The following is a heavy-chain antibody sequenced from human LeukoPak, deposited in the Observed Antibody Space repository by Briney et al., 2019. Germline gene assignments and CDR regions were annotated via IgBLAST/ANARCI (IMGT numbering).Heavy chain of an antibody. CDR3: ARDRLAATTVPYYFDY. Sequence: TGGSLRLSCAVSGFTFSNYAMGWVRQAPGKGLEWVPSISGNGGGTYYADSVKGRFTISRDRSKNTLYLQMNSLRAEDTAVYYCARDRLAATTVPYYFDYWGQGTLVTVSS. CDR1: GFTFSNYA. J-gene: IGHJ4*02. V-gene: IGHV3-23*01. D-gene: IGHD4-17*01. CDR2: ISGNGGGT.